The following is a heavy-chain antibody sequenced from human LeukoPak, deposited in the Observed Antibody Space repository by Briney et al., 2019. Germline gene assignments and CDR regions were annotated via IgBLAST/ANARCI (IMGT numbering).Heavy chain of an antibody. J-gene: IGHJ6*03. D-gene: IGHD6-13*01. V-gene: IGHV3-21*01. CDR1: GFTFSSYS. Sequence: GGSLRLSCAASGFTFSSYSMNWVRQAPGKGLEWVSSISSSSSYIYYADSVKGRFTISRDNAKNSLYLQMNSLRAEDTAVYYCARDRSRAGGYYYYYYMDVWGKGTTVTVSS. CDR2: ISSSSSYI. CDR3: ARDRSRAGGYYYYYYMDV.